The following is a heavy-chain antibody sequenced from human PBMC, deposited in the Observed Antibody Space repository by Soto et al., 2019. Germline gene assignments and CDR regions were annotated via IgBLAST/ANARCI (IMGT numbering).Heavy chain of an antibody. V-gene: IGHV4-39*01. D-gene: IGHD1-26*01. J-gene: IGHJ5*02. CDR3: ARSSEVGALNWFDP. CDR1: GGSISSENFY. Sequence: QLQLQESGPELVKPSETLSLTCTVSGGSISSENFYWGWIRQPPRKGLEWIGSVYYSGTTYYNPSLKSRVTISVDTSKNQFSQKLSSVTAADTALYYCARSSEVGALNWFDPWGQGTLVTVSS. CDR2: VYYSGTT.